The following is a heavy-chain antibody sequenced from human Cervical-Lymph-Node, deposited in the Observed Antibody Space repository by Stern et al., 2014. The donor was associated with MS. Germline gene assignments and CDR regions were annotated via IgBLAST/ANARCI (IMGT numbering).Heavy chain of an antibody. V-gene: IGHV1-2*06. D-gene: IGHD2-21*02. CDR2: IDPKRGGT. J-gene: IGHJ5*02. CDR1: GYTFTVYY. Sequence: VQLAESWAEVRKTGASVKVSCKTSGYTFTVYYLHCVRQAPGQGLELMGRIDPKRGGTLYAQKFQGRVTMTRDTSISSAYMELSDLRSDDTAVYYCATLGVTPDGPWGQGTLVSVSS. CDR3: ATLGVTPDGP.